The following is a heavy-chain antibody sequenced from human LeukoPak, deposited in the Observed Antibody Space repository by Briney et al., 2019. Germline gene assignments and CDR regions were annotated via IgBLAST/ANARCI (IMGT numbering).Heavy chain of an antibody. J-gene: IGHJ5*02. V-gene: IGHV1-69*13. Sequence: SVTVSCKASGGTFSSYAINWVRQAPGQGLEWMGGIIPIFGTSNYAQKFQGRVTITADESTSTAYMELSSLRSEDTAVYYCARDRRQQLENWFDPWGQGTLVTVSS. D-gene: IGHD6-13*01. CDR3: ARDRRQQLENWFDP. CDR1: GGTFSSYA. CDR2: IIPIFGTS.